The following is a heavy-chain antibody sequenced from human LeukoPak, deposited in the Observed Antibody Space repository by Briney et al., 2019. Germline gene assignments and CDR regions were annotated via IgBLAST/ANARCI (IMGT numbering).Heavy chain of an antibody. CDR3: AREGGVDY. CDR1: GGSISSSSYY. J-gene: IGHJ4*02. V-gene: IGHV4-39*07. D-gene: IGHD1-26*01. Sequence: SETLSLTCTVSGGSISSSSYYWGWIRQPPGKGLEWIGSIYYSGSTYYNPSLKSRVTISVDTSKNQFSLKLSSVTAADTAVYYCAREGGVDYWGQGTLVTVSS. CDR2: IYYSGST.